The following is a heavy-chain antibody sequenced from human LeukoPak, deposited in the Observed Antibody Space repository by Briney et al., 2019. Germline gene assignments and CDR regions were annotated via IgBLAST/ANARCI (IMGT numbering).Heavy chain of an antibody. CDR3: AREYDSSGPFGH. V-gene: IGHV4-31*03. Sequence: PSETLSLTCTVSGGSISSGGYYWSWIRQHPGKGLEWIGYVFYSGSTYYNPSLKSRVTISVDTSKNQFSLKLSSVTAADTAVYYCAREYDSSGPFGHWGQGTLVTVSS. D-gene: IGHD3-22*01. J-gene: IGHJ4*02. CDR1: GGSISSGGYY. CDR2: VFYSGST.